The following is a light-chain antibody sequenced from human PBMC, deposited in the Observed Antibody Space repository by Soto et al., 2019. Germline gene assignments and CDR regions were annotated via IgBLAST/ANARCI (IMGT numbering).Light chain of an antibody. Sequence: QSALTQPPSASGSPGQSVTISCTGTSSDVGGHNFVSWYQQHPGKAPKLVIYEVIKRPSGVPDRFSGSKSGNTASLTVSGSQAEDEADYYCSSYAGSNNRVFGGGTKLTVL. CDR3: SSYAGSNNRV. CDR2: EVI. V-gene: IGLV2-8*01. CDR1: SSDVGGHNF. J-gene: IGLJ3*02.